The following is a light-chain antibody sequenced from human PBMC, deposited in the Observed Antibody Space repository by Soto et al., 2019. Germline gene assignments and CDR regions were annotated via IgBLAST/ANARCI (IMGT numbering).Light chain of an antibody. V-gene: IGLV1-47*01. CDR3: AAWDDSLSGRV. Sequence: QSVLTQPPSASGTPGQRVTISCSGSSSNIGSNYVYWYQHLPGTAPKLLIYRNNQRPSGVPDRFSGSKSGTSASLAISGLRSGDEADYYCAAWDDSLSGRVFGGGTKVTVL. CDR2: RNN. CDR1: SSNIGSNY. J-gene: IGLJ2*01.